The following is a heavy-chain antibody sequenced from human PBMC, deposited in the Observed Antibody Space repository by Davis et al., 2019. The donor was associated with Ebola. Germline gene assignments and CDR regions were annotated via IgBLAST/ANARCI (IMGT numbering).Heavy chain of an antibody. J-gene: IGHJ4*02. CDR3: ARGGRRDGYNL. Sequence: PGGSLRLSCAVSGGPISSSNWWSWVRQPPGKGLEWIGEIYHSGSTNYNPSLKSRVTISVDTSKNQFSLNLRSVTAADTAVYFCARGGRRDGYNLRGQGTLVTVSS. V-gene: IGHV4-4*01. CDR1: GGPISSSNW. D-gene: IGHD5-24*01. CDR2: IYHSGST.